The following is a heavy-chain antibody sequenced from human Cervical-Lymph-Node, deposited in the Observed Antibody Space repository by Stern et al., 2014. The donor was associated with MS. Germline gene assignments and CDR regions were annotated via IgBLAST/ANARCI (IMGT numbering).Heavy chain of an antibody. CDR1: GFSLSNYA. CDR3: ARSLSLQGI. J-gene: IGHJ4*02. CDR2: LSSSSSII. Sequence: VQLMQSGGGLVQPGGSLRLSCVASGFSLSNYAMNWVRQAPGQGLEWVSSLSSSSSIIYYGDSVKGRFTISRDNAKNSLYLQMDSLRDEDTAVYYCARSLSLQGIWGQGTLVTVSS. D-gene: IGHD2-21*01. V-gene: IGHV3-48*02.